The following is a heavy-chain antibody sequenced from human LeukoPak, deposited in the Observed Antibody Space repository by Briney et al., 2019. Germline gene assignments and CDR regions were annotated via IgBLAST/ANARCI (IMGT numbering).Heavy chain of an antibody. D-gene: IGHD4-23*01. Sequence: KIGESLKISCKGSGYRFTRYWIGWVRQMPGKGLEWMGIIFPGDSDTRYSPSFQGQVTISADKSISTAYLQWSSLKASDTAMYYCATHNYGGNANYYYYMDVWGKGTTVTVSS. CDR3: ATHNYGGNANYYYYMDV. J-gene: IGHJ6*03. CDR2: IFPGDSDT. V-gene: IGHV5-51*01. CDR1: GYRFTRYW.